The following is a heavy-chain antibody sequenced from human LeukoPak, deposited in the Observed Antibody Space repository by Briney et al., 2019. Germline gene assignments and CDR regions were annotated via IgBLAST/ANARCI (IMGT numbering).Heavy chain of an antibody. Sequence: PGGSLRLPCAASGLTLSSYAVSWVRQAPGKGLEWVSVIYSGGSTYYADSVKGRFTISRDNSKNTLYLQMNSLRAEDTAVYYCARRNLYYGPGSYLDYWGQGTLVTVSS. CDR1: GLTLSSYA. CDR3: ARRNLYYGPGSYLDY. D-gene: IGHD3-10*01. V-gene: IGHV3-53*01. CDR2: IYSGGST. J-gene: IGHJ4*02.